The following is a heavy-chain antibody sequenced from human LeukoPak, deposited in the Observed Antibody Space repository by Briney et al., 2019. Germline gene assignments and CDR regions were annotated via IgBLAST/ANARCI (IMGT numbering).Heavy chain of an antibody. Sequence: SSETLSLTCTVSGGSISPYYWSWLRQPPGKGLEWIGYIYYSGSTNYNPSLKSRVTMSIDTSKNQFSLKLNSVTAADTAVYYCARDKDPPYLWGRGTLVTVSS. CDR2: IYYSGST. J-gene: IGHJ2*01. CDR1: GGSISPYY. V-gene: IGHV4-59*01. CDR3: ARDKDPPYL.